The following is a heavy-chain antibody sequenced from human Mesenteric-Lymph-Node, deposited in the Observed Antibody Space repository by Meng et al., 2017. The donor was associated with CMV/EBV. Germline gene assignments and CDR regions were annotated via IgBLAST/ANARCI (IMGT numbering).Heavy chain of an antibody. J-gene: IGHJ6*02. Sequence: GESLKISCAASGFTVSTNYMSWVRQAPGKGLEWVSSIYSAGITHYADSVKGRFTISRDNSKNTLYLQMNSLRAEDTAVYYCASGEIEYSSSSYGMDVWGQGTTVTVSS. CDR3: ASGEIEYSSSSYGMDV. V-gene: IGHV3-66*01. CDR1: GFTVSTNY. D-gene: IGHD6-6*01. CDR2: IYSAGIT.